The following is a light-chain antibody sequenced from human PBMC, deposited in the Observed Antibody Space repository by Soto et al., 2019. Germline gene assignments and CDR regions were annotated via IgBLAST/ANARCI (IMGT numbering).Light chain of an antibody. V-gene: IGKV1-39*01. CDR2: AAS. J-gene: IGKJ1*01. CDR3: QQSYVTPWT. Sequence: DIQMTQSPSSLSASIGDRVTISCRASQDISSSLNWYQHKSGKAPKLLIYAASGLHSGVPSRFSGSGSGTDLTITISSLQPEDVETYDCQQSYVTPWTFGQGTKVDIK. CDR1: QDISSS.